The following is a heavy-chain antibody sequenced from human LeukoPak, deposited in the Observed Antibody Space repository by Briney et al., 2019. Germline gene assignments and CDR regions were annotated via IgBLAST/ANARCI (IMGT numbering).Heavy chain of an antibody. CDR1: GYTFSSYW. CDR2: INSDGSGT. J-gene: IGHJ4*02. Sequence: PAGSLRLSCAASGYTFSSYWMHWVRQAPGKGLVWVSRINSDGSGTRYADSVNGRFTISRDNAKNTLYLQMNSLRAEDTAVYYCARDEMVGAPFDSWGQGTLVTVSS. CDR3: ARDEMVGAPFDS. D-gene: IGHD1-26*01. V-gene: IGHV3-74*01.